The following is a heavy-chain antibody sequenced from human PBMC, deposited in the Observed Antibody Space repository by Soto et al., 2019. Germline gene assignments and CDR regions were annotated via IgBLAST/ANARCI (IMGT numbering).Heavy chain of an antibody. V-gene: IGHV3-21*01. CDR1: GFTFSSYS. D-gene: IGHD5-18*01. CDR3: ARGVQLWLRGNFDY. Sequence: GGSLRLSCAASGFTFSSYSMNWVRQAPGKGLEWVSSISSSSSYIYYADSVKGRFTISRDNAKNSLYLQMNSLRAEDTAVYYCARGVQLWLRGNFDYWGQGTLVTVYS. J-gene: IGHJ4*02. CDR2: ISSSSSYI.